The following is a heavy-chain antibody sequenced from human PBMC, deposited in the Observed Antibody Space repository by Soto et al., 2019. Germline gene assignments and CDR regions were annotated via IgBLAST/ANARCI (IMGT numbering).Heavy chain of an antibody. Sequence: GGYLRLSCAASGFTFSSYSMNWVRQAPGKGLEWVSSISSSSSYIYYADSVKGRFTISRDNAKNSLYLQMNSLRAEDTAVYYCARDRYDSGSYYYYYGMDVWGQGTTVTVSS. D-gene: IGHD1-26*01. J-gene: IGHJ6*02. CDR3: ARDRYDSGSYYYYYGMDV. CDR1: GFTFSSYS. V-gene: IGHV3-21*01. CDR2: ISSSSSYI.